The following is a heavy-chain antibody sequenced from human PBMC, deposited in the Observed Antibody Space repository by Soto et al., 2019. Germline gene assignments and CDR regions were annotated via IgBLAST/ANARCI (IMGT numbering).Heavy chain of an antibody. D-gene: IGHD3-22*01. Sequence: SVKVSCKASGGTFSSYAISWVRQAPGQGLEWMGGIIPIFGTANYAQKFQGRVTITADESTSTAYMELSSLRSEDTAVYYCARGWGSYYYDSSGPNSGGMDVWGQGTTVTVSS. V-gene: IGHV1-69*13. J-gene: IGHJ6*02. CDR2: IIPIFGTA. CDR3: ARGWGSYYYDSSGPNSGGMDV. CDR1: GGTFSSYA.